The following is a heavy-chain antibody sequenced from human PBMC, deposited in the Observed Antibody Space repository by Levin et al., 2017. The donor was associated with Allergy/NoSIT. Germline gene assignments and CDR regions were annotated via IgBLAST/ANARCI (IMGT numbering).Heavy chain of an antibody. CDR2: ISGSGGST. Sequence: GESLKISCAASGFTFSSYAMSWVRQAPGKGLEWVSAISGSGGSTYYADSVKGRFTISRDNSKNTLYLQMNSLRAEDTAVYYCAKRGYGAGYSSSSIDYWGQGTLVTVSS. CDR3: AKRGYGAGYSSSSIDY. V-gene: IGHV3-23*01. D-gene: IGHD6-6*01. CDR1: GFTFSSYA. J-gene: IGHJ4*02.